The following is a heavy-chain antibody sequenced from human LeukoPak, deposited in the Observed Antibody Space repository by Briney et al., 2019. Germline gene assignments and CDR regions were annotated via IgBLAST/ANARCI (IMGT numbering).Heavy chain of an antibody. CDR3: AKEAGYSGYDYPDY. CDR1: GFTFSSYG. D-gene: IGHD5-12*01. J-gene: IGHJ4*02. Sequence: GGSLRLSCAVSGFTFSSYGMNWVRQAPGKGLEWVSYISGSSKTIYYADSVKGRFTISRDNAKNSLYLQMNSLRAEDTAVYYCAKEAGYSGYDYPDYWGQGTLVTVSS. V-gene: IGHV3-48*01. CDR2: ISGSSKTI.